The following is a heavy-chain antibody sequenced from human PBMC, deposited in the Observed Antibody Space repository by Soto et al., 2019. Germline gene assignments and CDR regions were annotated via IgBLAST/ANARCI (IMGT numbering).Heavy chain of an antibody. CDR2: IIPIFGTA. CDR3: ARVWGSGYLEGGQGY. J-gene: IGHJ4*02. V-gene: IGHV1-69*12. D-gene: IGHD3-3*01. Sequence: QVQLVQSGAEVKKPGSSVKVSCKASGGTFSSYAISWVRQAPGQGLEWMGGIIPIFGTANYAQKFQGSVTISADESTSTAYMALSSLRSEDTAVYYWARVWGSGYLEGGQGYWGQGTLVTVSS. CDR1: GGTFSSYA.